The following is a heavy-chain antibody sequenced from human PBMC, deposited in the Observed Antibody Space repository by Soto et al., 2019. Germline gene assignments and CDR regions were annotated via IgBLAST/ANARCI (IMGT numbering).Heavy chain of an antibody. V-gene: IGHV2-5*02. CDR3: AHGYGSGRLYYYYMDV. D-gene: IGHD3-10*01. J-gene: IGHJ6*03. CDR1: GFSLSTSGVG. CDR2: IYWDDDK. Sequence: QITLKESGPTLVKPTQTLTLTCTFSGFSLSTSGVGVGWIRQPPGKALEWLALIYWDDDKPYSPSLKSRLTITKDTPKNQVVLTMTNMDPVDTATYYCAHGYGSGRLYYYYMDVWGKGTTVTVSS.